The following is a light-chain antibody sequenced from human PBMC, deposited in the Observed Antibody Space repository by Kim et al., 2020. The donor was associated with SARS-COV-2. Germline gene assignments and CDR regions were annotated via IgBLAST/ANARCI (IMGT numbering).Light chain of an antibody. CDR3: QQYGSSPLT. CDR2: GAS. CDR1: RSSISSY. V-gene: IGKV3-20*01. J-gene: IGKJ4*01. Sequence: EENAPSCSAGRSSISSYLAWYQQKPGQAPRLLIYGASSRATGIPDRFSGSGSGTDFTLTISGLEPEEFAVYYCQQYGSSPLTFGGGTKLDIK.